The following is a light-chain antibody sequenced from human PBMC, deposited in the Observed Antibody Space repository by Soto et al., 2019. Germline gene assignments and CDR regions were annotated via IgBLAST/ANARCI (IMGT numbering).Light chain of an antibody. CDR1: QSISSY. V-gene: IGKV1-39*01. CDR3: QQSYSTPRMYT. CDR2: AAS. J-gene: IGKJ2*01. Sequence: DNQMTQSPSSLSASVGDRVTITCRASQSISSYLNWYQQKPGKAPKLLIYAASSLQSGVPSRFSGSGSGTDFTLTISSLQPEDFATYYCQQSYSTPRMYTFGQGTKLEIK.